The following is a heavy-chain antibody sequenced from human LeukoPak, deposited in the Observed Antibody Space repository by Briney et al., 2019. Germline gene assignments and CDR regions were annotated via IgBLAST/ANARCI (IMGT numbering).Heavy chain of an antibody. V-gene: IGHV3-30*04. CDR1: GFTFSNYA. D-gene: IGHD4/OR15-4a*01. CDR2: IANDGRDK. CDR3: ARDRSALANYDFDY. Sequence: GGSLRLSCAASGFTFSNYAMHWVRQAPGKGLEWLAVIANDGRDKHHADSVKGRFTISRDNSKNTLYVQMDSLRAEDTALYYCARDRSALANYDFDYWGQGTLVTVSS. J-gene: IGHJ4*02.